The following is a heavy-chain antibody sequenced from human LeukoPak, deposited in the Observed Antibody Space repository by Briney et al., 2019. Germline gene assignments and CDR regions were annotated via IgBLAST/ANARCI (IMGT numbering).Heavy chain of an antibody. CDR1: GFTFSSYA. V-gene: IGHV3-23*01. CDR3: AKVPTHGITIFGVVIPYFDY. J-gene: IGHJ4*02. CDR2: ISGSGSST. D-gene: IGHD3-3*01. Sequence: PGGSLRLSCAASGFTFSSYAMSWVRQAPGKGLEWVSGISGSGSSTYYTDSVKGRFTISRAISKNTLYLQMNSLRAEDTALYYCAKVPTHGITIFGVVIPYFDYWGQGTLVTVSS.